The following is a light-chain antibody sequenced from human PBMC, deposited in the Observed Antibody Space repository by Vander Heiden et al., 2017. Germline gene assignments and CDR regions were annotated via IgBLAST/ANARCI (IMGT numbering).Light chain of an antibody. CDR1: QSISNY. CDR3: QQSDSTPYT. CDR2: AAS. J-gene: IGKJ2*01. V-gene: IGKV1-39*01. Sequence: DIQLTTSPSSLSASVGDRVTITCRASQSISNYLNWYQKKPGKAPKLLIYAASNLQSGVPSRFSGSGSGTDFTLTISSLQLEDFATYYCQQSDSTPYTFGQGTKLEIK.